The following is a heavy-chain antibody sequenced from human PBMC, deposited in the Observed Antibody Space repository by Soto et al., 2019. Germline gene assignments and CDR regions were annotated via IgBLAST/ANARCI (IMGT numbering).Heavy chain of an antibody. D-gene: IGHD6-19*01. Sequence: QLQLQESGPGLVKPSETLSLTCTVSGGSISSSSYYWGWIRQPPGKGLEWIGSIYNSGLTYYNPSPKSPVTISLVKSKRRFSLNLNSVSAADTALYYCASLEGLARISNYVDHWGPGTLVTVSS. CDR3: ASLEGLARISNYVDH. CDR1: GGSISSSSYY. CDR2: IYNSGLT. J-gene: IGHJ4*02. V-gene: IGHV4-39*01.